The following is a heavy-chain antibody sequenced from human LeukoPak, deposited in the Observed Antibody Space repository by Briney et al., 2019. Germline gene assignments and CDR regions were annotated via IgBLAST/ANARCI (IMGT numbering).Heavy chain of an antibody. CDR2: ISWNSGSI. V-gene: IGHV3-9*01. D-gene: IGHD5-12*01. Sequence: GGSLRLSCAASGFTFDDYAMHWVRQAPGKGLEWVSGISWNSGSIGYADSVKGRFTISRDNSKNTLDLQMNSLRAEDTAVYYCAKGSGYDSGFLWYWGQGTLVTVSS. J-gene: IGHJ4*02. CDR1: GFTFDDYA. CDR3: AKGSGYDSGFLWY.